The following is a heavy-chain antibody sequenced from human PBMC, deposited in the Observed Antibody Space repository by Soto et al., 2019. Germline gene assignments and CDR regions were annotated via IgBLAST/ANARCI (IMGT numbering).Heavy chain of an antibody. D-gene: IGHD1-7*01. CDR3: AKEGRTTRAFDP. CDR1: GFTFSTYA. J-gene: IGHJ5*02. V-gene: IGHV3-23*01. CDR2: ISVSGGTT. Sequence: GGSLRLSCAASGFTFSTYAMSWVSHPPRKGLGWVSAISVSGGTTFHADSVKGRFCLSRDPPKSPLYLQMNSLRAEDTAVYYCAKEGRTTRAFDPWGQGTMVTVSS.